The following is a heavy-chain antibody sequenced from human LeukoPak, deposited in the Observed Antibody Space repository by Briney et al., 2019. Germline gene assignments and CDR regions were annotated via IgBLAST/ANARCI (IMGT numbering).Heavy chain of an antibody. Sequence: GGSLRLSCAASGFTFSSYAMSWVRQAPGKGLEWVSAISGSGGSTYYADSVKGRFTISRDNSKNALYLQMNSLRAEDTAVYYCAKGPYDIVVVVAAVFDYWGQGTLVTVSS. J-gene: IGHJ4*02. D-gene: IGHD2-15*01. CDR2: ISGSGGST. CDR1: GFTFSSYA. CDR3: AKGPYDIVVVVAAVFDY. V-gene: IGHV3-23*01.